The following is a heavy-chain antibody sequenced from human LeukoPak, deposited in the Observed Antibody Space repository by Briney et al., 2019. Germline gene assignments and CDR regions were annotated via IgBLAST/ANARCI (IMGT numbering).Heavy chain of an antibody. J-gene: IGHJ3*02. D-gene: IGHD5-24*01. CDR2: INPSGGST. Sequence: GASVKVSCKASGYTFTSYDINWVRQATGQGLGWMGIINPSGGSTSYAQKFQGRVTMTEDTSTDTAYMELSSLRSEDTAVYYCAITLRGVAFDIWGQGTMVTVSS. V-gene: IGHV1-46*01. CDR1: GYTFTSYD. CDR3: AITLRGVAFDI.